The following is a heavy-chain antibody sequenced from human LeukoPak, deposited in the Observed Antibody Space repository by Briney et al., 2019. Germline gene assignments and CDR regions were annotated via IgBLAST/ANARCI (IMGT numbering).Heavy chain of an antibody. CDR2: IDYSGST. Sequence: PSETLSLTCTVSGYSISSGYYWGWIRQPPGKGLEWIGSIDYSGSTYYNPSLKSRVTISVDRSKNKFCLKMSSVTAADTAVYYCARGGIAAAGNTYYYYYMDVWGKGTTVTVSS. D-gene: IGHD6-13*01. CDR1: GYSISSGYY. V-gene: IGHV4-38-2*02. J-gene: IGHJ6*03. CDR3: ARGGIAAAGNTYYYYYMDV.